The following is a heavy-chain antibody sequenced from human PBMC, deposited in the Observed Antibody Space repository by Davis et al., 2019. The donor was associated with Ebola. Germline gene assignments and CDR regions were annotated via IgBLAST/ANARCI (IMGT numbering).Heavy chain of an antibody. Sequence: MPSETLSLTCTVSGGSISSYYWSWIRQPPGKGLEWIGEIHHSGGTNYNPSLKSRVTILLDKSLNQFSLKMSSVTAADTAVYYCARWNTVVLGVVDGPRFDYWGPGTLVTVSS. CDR2: IHHSGGT. CDR3: ARWNTVVLGVVDGPRFDY. J-gene: IGHJ4*02. V-gene: IGHV4-59*04. CDR1: GGSISSYY. D-gene: IGHD3-10*01.